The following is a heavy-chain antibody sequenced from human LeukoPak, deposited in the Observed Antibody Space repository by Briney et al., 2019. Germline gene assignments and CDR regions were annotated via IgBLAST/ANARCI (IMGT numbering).Heavy chain of an antibody. CDR1: GFTFSSYS. Sequence: GGSLRLSCSASGFTFSSYSMNWVRQAPGKGLEWVSSISSSSSYIYYADSVKGRFTISRDNAKNSLYLQMNSLRAEDTAVYYCARVVSEMATIWVDYWGQGTLVTVSS. V-gene: IGHV3-21*01. J-gene: IGHJ4*02. CDR3: ARVVSEMATIWVDY. D-gene: IGHD5-24*01. CDR2: ISSSSSYI.